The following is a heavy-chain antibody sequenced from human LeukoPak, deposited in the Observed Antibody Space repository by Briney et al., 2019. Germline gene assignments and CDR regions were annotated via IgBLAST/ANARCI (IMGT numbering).Heavy chain of an antibody. D-gene: IGHD6-13*01. Sequence: GGSRRLSWAASGFTFSSYSMNWVRQAPGKGLEWVSYISISSSTIYYADSVKGRFTISRDNAKNSLYLQMNSLRAEDTAVYYCARDEQQLVEYYYYYYYMDVWGKGTTVTVSS. CDR3: ARDEQQLVEYYYYYYYMDV. CDR1: GFTFSSYS. J-gene: IGHJ6*03. CDR2: ISISSSTI. V-gene: IGHV3-48*01.